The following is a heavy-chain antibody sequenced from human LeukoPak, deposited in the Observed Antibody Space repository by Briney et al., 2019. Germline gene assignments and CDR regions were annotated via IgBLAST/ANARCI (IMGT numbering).Heavy chain of an antibody. Sequence: PGGSLRLSCAASGFTFSNYGMHWVRQAPGKGLEWVAFIRYDATIKYYADSVKGRFTISRDNSKNTLYLQMNSLRAEDTAVYYCAKETVVPAAEHFDYWGQGTLVTVSS. J-gene: IGHJ4*02. V-gene: IGHV3-30*02. D-gene: IGHD2-2*01. CDR2: IRYDATIK. CDR3: AKETVVPAAEHFDY. CDR1: GFTFSNYG.